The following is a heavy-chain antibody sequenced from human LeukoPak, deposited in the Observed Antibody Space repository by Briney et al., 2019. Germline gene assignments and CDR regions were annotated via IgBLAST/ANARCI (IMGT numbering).Heavy chain of an antibody. D-gene: IGHD3-10*01. V-gene: IGHV4-61*01. CDR1: GGSVNSGRYY. J-gene: IGHJ4*02. Sequence: SETLSLTCTVSGGSVNSGRYYWSWIRRPPGKGLEWIGYLYYSGSTGYNPSLRSRVTMSVDTSNNQFSLKLSSVTAADTAVYYGARGDRVGSSGYYFDNWGQGTLVTVSS. CDR3: ARGDRVGSSGYYFDN. CDR2: LYYSGST.